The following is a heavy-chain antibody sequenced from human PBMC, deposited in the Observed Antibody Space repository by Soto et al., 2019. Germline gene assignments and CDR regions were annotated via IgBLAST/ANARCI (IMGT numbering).Heavy chain of an antibody. J-gene: IGHJ4*02. CDR1: GLTFRSYW. D-gene: IGHD2-15*01. Sequence: EVQLVESGGGLVQPGESLRLSCAASGLTFRSYWMHWVRQAPGKGLVWVSRINTDGSVAMYVDSVKGRFTSSRDNPKNTLYLHMNSLRPEDTAVYYCVKDMQLWVLDSWSQGTLVTVSS. CDR3: VKDMQLWVLDS. V-gene: IGHV3-74*03. CDR2: INTDGSVA.